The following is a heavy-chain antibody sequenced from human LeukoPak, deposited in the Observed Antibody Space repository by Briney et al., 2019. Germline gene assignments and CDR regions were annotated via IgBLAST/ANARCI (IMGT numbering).Heavy chain of an antibody. CDR3: ARGIIAVAGPQGNFDY. CDR1: GGSFSGYY. Sequence: PSETESLTCTVYGGSFSGYYWSWTRQPPGKGLEWIGEINHSGSTNYNPSLKSRVTISVDTSKNQFSLKLSSVTAADTAAYYCARGIIAVAGPQGNFDYWGQGALWSPS. CDR2: INHSGST. V-gene: IGHV4-34*01. J-gene: IGHJ4*02. D-gene: IGHD6-19*01.